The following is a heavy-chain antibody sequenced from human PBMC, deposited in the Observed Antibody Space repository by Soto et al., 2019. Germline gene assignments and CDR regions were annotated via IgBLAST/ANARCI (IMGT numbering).Heavy chain of an antibody. J-gene: IGHJ6*04. Sequence: GESLKISCKGSGYSFTSYWIGWVRQMPGKGLEWMGIIYPGDSDTRYSPSFQGQVTISADKSISTAYLQWSSLKASDTAMYYCARYGDGEYYYYDMDVWGKGTTVTVSS. D-gene: IGHD4-17*01. V-gene: IGHV5-51*01. CDR2: IYPGDSDT. CDR1: GYSFTSYW. CDR3: ARYGDGEYYYYDMDV.